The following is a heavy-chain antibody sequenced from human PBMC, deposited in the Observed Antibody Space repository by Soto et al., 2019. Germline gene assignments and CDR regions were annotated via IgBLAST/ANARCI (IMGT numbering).Heavy chain of an antibody. CDR3: ARTGYSSSWPPNGRYYYMDV. D-gene: IGHD6-13*01. V-gene: IGHV1-69*02. CDR2: IIPILGIA. J-gene: IGHJ6*03. CDR1: GGTFSSYT. Sequence: ASVKVSCKASGGTFSSYTISWVRQAPGQGLEWMGRIIPILGIANYAQKFQGRVTITADKSTSTAYMELSSLRSEDTAVYYCARTGYSSSWPPNGRYYYMDVWGKGTTVTVSS.